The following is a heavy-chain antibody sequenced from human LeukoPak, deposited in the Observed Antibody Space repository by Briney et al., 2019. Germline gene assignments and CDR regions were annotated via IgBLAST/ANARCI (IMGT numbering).Heavy chain of an antibody. CDR2: IYSGGST. J-gene: IGHJ3*02. V-gene: IGHV3-66*01. CDR3: ARGIAAAGMRGAFDI. CDR1: GFTVSSDF. Sequence: GGSLRLSCAASGFTVSSDFMSWVRQAPGQGLEWVSVIYSGGSTYYADSVKGRFTISRDNSKDTLYLQINSLRAEDTAVYYCARGIAAAGMRGAFDIWGQGTMVTVSS. D-gene: IGHD6-13*01.